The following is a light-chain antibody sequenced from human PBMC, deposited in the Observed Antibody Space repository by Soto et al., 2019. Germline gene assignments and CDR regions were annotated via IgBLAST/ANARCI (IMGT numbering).Light chain of an antibody. V-gene: IGKV3-20*01. Sequence: DIVFTQAPGTLSFSPGERATLSCRASQSVSSNYLAWYQQKPGQAPRLLIYGASTRATGVPDRFSGSGSGTDFTLTISRLEPEDFAVYHCQQYGSLSWTFGQGTKV. J-gene: IGKJ1*01. CDR3: QQYGSLSWT. CDR1: QSVSSNY. CDR2: GAS.